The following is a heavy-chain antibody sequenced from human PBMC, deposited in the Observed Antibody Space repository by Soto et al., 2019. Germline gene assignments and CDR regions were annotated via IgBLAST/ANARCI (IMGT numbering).Heavy chain of an antibody. V-gene: IGHV3-11*01. J-gene: IGHJ6*02. CDR3: ASTTGASMEHSHGMDV. Sequence: QVQLVESGGGLVKPGGSLRLSCGASGFTFSDYFMAWVRQVPGKGLEWVSYGNRDGTTIYYADSVKGRFPISRDNARNSLSMKMNSLRAEDTAVYYCASTTGASMEHSHGMDVWGQGTTVTVSS. D-gene: IGHD1-1*01. CDR2: GNRDGTTI. CDR1: GFTFSDYF.